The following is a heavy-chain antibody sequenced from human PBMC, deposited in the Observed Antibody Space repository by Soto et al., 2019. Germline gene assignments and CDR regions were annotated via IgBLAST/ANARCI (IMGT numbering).Heavy chain of an antibody. J-gene: IGHJ3*01. V-gene: IGHV3-74*01. CDR2: ISGDGSST. CDR1: EFTFRSYW. CDR3: ARSLPGTYGAFDL. Sequence: GGSLRLCCAASEFTFRSYWMHWVRQSPGKGLVWVSRISGDGSSTNYADSVKGRFTISRDNAKNTVYLQIDSLRAEDTAVYYCARSLPGTYGAFDLWGQGTMVTVSS. D-gene: IGHD1-7*01.